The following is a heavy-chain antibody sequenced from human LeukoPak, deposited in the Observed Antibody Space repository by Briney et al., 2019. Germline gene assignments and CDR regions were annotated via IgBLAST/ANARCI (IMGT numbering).Heavy chain of an antibody. V-gene: IGHV4-31*03. J-gene: IGHJ4*02. CDR2: IYYSGST. CDR1: GGSISSGGYY. CDR3: AREAVVPPTGGGGPIDY. Sequence: SETLSLTCTVSGGSISSGGYYWSWIRQHPGKGLEWIGYIYYSGSTYYNPSLKSRVTISVDTSKNQFSLKLSSVTAADTAVYYCAREAVVPPTGGGGPIDYWGQGTLVTVSS. D-gene: IGHD7-27*01.